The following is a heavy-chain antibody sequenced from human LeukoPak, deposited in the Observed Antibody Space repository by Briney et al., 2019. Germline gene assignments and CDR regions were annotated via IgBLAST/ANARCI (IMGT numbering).Heavy chain of an antibody. Sequence: GGSLRLSCEASGSTFDKYAVSWVRQAPGKGLEWVSTIGISAGSTYYADAVKGRFTISRDNSKKTVILQMNSLRAEDTAVYYCARCLGIAAAGDFDYWGQGTLVTVSS. J-gene: IGHJ4*02. CDR1: GSTFDKYA. V-gene: IGHV3-23*01. CDR2: IGISAGST. CDR3: ARCLGIAAAGDFDY. D-gene: IGHD6-13*01.